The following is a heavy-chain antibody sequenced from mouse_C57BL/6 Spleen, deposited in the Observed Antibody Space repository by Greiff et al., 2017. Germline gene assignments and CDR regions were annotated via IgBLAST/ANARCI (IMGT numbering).Heavy chain of an antibody. CDR3: ARWGDYSNEDYYAMDY. J-gene: IGHJ4*01. V-gene: IGHV1-81*01. D-gene: IGHD2-5*01. Sequence: QVHVKQSGAELARPGASVKLSCKASGYTFTSYGISWVKQRPGQGLEWIGEIYPRSGNTYYNEKFKGKATLTADKSSSTAYMELRSLTSEDSAVYFCARWGDYSNEDYYAMDYWGQGTSVTVSS. CDR2: IYPRSGNT. CDR1: GYTFTSYG.